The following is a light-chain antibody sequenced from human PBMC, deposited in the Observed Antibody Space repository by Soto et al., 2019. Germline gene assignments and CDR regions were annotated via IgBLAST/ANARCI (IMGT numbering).Light chain of an antibody. J-gene: IGLJ1*01. Sequence: QSVLTQPRSVSGSPGQSVTISCTGTSSDVGGYDYVSWYQQHPGKAPKLMIYDVTKRPSGVPDRFSGSRSGNTASLAISGLQAEDDADYYCCSYAGTHSFYVSGTGTKVTVL. CDR2: DVT. V-gene: IGLV2-11*01. CDR1: SSDVGGYDY. CDR3: CSYAGTHSFYV.